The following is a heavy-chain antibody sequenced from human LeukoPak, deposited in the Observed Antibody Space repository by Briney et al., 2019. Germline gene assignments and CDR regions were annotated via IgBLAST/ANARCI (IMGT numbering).Heavy chain of an antibody. CDR1: GYTFTGYY. V-gene: IGHV1-2*02. D-gene: IGHD5-12*01. J-gene: IGHJ3*02. Sequence: ASVKVSCKASGYTFTGYYMHWVRQAPGQGLEWMGWINPNSGGTNYAQKFQGRVTMTRDTSISTAYMELSRLRSDDTAVYYCARVDAQVATYDAFDIWDQGTMVTVSS. CDR2: INPNSGGT. CDR3: ARVDAQVATYDAFDI.